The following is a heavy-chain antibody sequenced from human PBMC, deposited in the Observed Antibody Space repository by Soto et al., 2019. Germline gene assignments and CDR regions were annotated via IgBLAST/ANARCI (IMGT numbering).Heavy chain of an antibody. Sequence: ASVKVSCKVSGYTLTELSMHWVRQAPGKGLEWMGGFDPEDGETIYAQKFQGRVTMTEDTSTDTAYMELSSLRSEDTAVYYCATRSPSYYYGSGSYRFYYYGMDVWGQGTTVTVYS. CDR2: FDPEDGET. V-gene: IGHV1-24*01. CDR1: GYTLTELS. D-gene: IGHD3-10*01. CDR3: ATRSPSYYYGSGSYRFYYYGMDV. J-gene: IGHJ6*02.